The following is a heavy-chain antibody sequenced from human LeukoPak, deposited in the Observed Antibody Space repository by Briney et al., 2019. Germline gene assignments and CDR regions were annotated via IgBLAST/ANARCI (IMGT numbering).Heavy chain of an antibody. CDR3: ARDPLRGVSDWFDP. V-gene: IGHV4-39*07. J-gene: IGHJ5*02. CDR2: IYYSGST. D-gene: IGHD3-10*01. CDR1: GGSISSSSYY. Sequence: SETLSLTCTVSGGSISSSSYYWGWIRQPPGKGLEWIGSIYYSGSTYYNPSLKSRVTISVDTSKNQFSLKLSSVTAADTAVYYCARDPLRGVSDWFDPWGQGTLVTVSS.